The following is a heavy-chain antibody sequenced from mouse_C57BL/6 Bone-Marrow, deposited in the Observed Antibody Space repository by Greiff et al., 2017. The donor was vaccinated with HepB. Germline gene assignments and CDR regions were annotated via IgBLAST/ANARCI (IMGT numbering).Heavy chain of an antibody. D-gene: IGHD2-4*01. CDR2: IHPNSGST. V-gene: IGHV1-64*01. Sequence: QVQLQQPGAELVKPGASVKLSCKASGYTFTSYWMHWVKQRPGQGLEWIGMIHPNSGSTNYNEKFKSKATLTVDKSSSTAYMQLSSLTSEDSAVYYCARGLRRRGGFAYWGQGTLVTVSA. CDR1: GYTFTSYW. J-gene: IGHJ3*01. CDR3: ARGLRRRGGFAY.